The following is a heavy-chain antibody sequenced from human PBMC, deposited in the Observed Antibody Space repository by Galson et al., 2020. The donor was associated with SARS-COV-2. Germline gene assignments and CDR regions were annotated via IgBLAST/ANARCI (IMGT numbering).Heavy chain of an antibody. CDR1: GFTFSSYW. Sequence: GESLKISCAASGFTFSSYWMHWVHQAPGKGLLWVSRINSDGSSTSYADSVKGRFTISSDNAKKTLYLQMNSRRADDTAVFYCARGGDYCTSPSGQGDLYDYYGVDGWGQGTTVSVAS. D-gene: IGHD2-2*01. J-gene: IGHJ6*02. CDR2: INSDGSST. CDR3: ARGGDYCTSPSGQGDLYDYYGVDG. V-gene: IGHV3-74*01.